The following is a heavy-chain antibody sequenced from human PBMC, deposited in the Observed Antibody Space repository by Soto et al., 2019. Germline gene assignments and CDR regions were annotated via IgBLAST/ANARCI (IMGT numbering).Heavy chain of an antibody. V-gene: IGHV6-1*01. Sequence: SQTLSLTCAISGDSVSSNSAAWNWIRQSPSRGLEWLGRTYYRSKWYNDYAVSVKSRITINPDTSKNQFSLQLNSVTPEDTAVYDCARALAPAVAQTDAFDIWGQGTMV. D-gene: IGHD6-19*01. CDR3: ARALAPAVAQTDAFDI. CDR1: GDSVSSNSAA. CDR2: TYYRSKWYN. J-gene: IGHJ3*02.